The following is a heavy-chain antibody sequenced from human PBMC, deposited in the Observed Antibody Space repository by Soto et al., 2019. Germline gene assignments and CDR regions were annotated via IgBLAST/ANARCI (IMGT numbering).Heavy chain of an antibody. CDR2: IRSKTNSYAT. CDR1: GFTFGGSA. J-gene: IGHJ4*02. Sequence: GGSLRLSCAASGFTFGGSAMYWVRQASGKGLEWAGHIRSKTNSYATAYAESVKGRFTISRDDSMNTAYLQMNSLKTEDTAVYFCTRLDSTMHDYWGQGTLVTVSS. V-gene: IGHV3-73*01. D-gene: IGHD3-10*01. CDR3: TRLDSTMHDY.